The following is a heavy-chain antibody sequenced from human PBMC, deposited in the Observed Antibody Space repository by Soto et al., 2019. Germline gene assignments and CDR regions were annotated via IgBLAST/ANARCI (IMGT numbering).Heavy chain of an antibody. V-gene: IGHV3-48*01. CDR2: ISSSSSTI. J-gene: IGHJ6*02. Sequence: EVQLVESGGGMVQPGGSLRLSCAASGFTFSSYSMNWVRQAPGKGLEWVSYISSSSSTIYYADSVKGRFTISRDNAKNPLYLQMNSLRAEDTAVYYCAREGSYYYYGMDVWGQGTTVTVSS. CDR1: GFTFSSYS. D-gene: IGHD1-26*01. CDR3: AREGSYYYYGMDV.